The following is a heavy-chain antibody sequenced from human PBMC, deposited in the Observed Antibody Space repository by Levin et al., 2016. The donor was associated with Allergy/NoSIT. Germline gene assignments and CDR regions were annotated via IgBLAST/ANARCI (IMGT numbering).Heavy chain of an antibody. CDR2: ISYDGSNK. CDR3: ARDPSYDSSGYGFWDY. J-gene: IGHJ4*02. CDR1: GFTFSSYA. V-gene: IGHV3-30-3*01. Sequence: GESLKISCAASGFTFSSYAMHWVRQAPGKGLEWVAVISYDGSNKYYADSVKGRFTISRDNSKNTLYLQMNSLRAEDTAVYYCARDPSYDSSGYGFWDYWGQGTLVTVSS. D-gene: IGHD3-22*01.